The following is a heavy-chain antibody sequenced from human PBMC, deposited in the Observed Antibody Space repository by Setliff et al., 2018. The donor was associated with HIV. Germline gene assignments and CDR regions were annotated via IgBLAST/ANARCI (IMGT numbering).Heavy chain of an antibody. J-gene: IGHJ4*02. D-gene: IGHD3-16*02. CDR2: ISYDGSNK. Sequence: PGGSLRLSCAASGFTFSSYAMHWVRQAPGKGLEWVAVISYDGSNKYYADSVKGRFTISRDNSKNTLYLQMNSLRVEDTAVYYCARLGELSSFDYWGQGTLVTVSS. CDR1: GFTFSSYA. V-gene: IGHV3-30*04. CDR3: ARLGELSSFDY.